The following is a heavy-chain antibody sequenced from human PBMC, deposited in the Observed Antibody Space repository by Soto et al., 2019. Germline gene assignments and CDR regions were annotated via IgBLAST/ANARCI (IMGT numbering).Heavy chain of an antibody. CDR1: GFTFSSYS. CDR3: AKPSFGVVTRSWFDP. Sequence: GGSLRLSCAASGFTFSSYSMNWVRQAPGKGLEWVSAISGSGGSTYYADSVKGRFTISRDNSKNTLYLQMNSLRAEDTAVYYCAKPSFGVVTRSWFDPWGQGTLVTVSS. J-gene: IGHJ5*02. V-gene: IGHV3-23*01. D-gene: IGHD3-3*01. CDR2: ISGSGGST.